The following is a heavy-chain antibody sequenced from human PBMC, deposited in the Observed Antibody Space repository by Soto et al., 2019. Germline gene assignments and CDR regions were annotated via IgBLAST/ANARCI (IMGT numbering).Heavy chain of an antibody. CDR3: AREGTRYGSGTQPKS. Sequence: QVQLVQSGAEVKKPGASVKVSCKAFGYSFTDYYVQWVRQAPGQGLEWMGMIIPSGGSTYSAQNFQGRVTMTRDTSTSTVYMELSDLRSEDTAVYYCAREGTRYGSGTQPKSWGQGTLVTVSS. CDR1: GYSFTDYY. V-gene: IGHV1-46*03. J-gene: IGHJ5*02. CDR2: IIPSGGST. D-gene: IGHD3-10*01.